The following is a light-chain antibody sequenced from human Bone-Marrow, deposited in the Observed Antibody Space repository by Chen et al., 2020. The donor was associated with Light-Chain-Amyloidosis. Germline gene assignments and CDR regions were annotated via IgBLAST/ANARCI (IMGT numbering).Light chain of an antibody. CDR1: DLPTKY. Sequence: SYDLTQPPSLSVSPGQTARITCSGDDLPTKYAYWYQEKPGQATVLVIHRDTERPSGISERFSGSSSGTKASLTISGVQAEDEADYHCQSADSSGTYEVIFGGGTKLTVL. CDR2: RDT. J-gene: IGLJ2*01. CDR3: QSADSSGTYEVI. V-gene: IGLV3-25*03.